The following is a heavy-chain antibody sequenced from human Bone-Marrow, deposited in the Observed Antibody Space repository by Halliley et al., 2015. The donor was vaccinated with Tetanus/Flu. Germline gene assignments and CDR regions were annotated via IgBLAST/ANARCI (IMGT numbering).Heavy chain of an antibody. D-gene: IGHD5-12*01. V-gene: IGHV1-18*01. CDR1: GYNFSNFG. Sequence: QVQLVQSGAEVKKPGASVKVSCKASGYNFSNFGVSWVRQAPGQGLEWMGWISVDNGNTNYAQSLQGRVSMTTDTSTSTAYMELRSLRYDDTAVYYCARAAYSGYVGGYWYFDLWGRGPLVTVSS. J-gene: IGHJ2*01. CDR3: ARAAYSGYVGGYWYFDL. CDR2: ISVDNGNT.